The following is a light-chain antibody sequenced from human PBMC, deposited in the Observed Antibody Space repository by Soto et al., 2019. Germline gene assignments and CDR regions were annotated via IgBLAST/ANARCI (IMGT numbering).Light chain of an antibody. CDR2: DVS. V-gene: IGLV2-23*02. Sequence: QSALTQPASVSGSPGQSITISCTGTSIDVGNYNLVSWYQQHPGKAPKLMIYDVSKRPSGVSNRFSGSKSGNTASLTISGHQADDEADYYCCSYAGDSYVFGTGTKVTVL. CDR3: CSYAGDSYV. CDR1: SIDVGNYNL. J-gene: IGLJ1*01.